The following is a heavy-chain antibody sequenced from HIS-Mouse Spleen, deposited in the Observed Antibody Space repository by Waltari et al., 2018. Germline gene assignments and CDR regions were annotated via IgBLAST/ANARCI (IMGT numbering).Heavy chain of an antibody. V-gene: IGHV3-43D*03. Sequence: EVQLVESGGVVVQPGGSLRLSCAASGFTFDDYAMHWVRQAPGQGLEWVSLISWEGGSIYYADSVKGRFTISRENSKNSLYLQMNSLRAEDTALYYCAKEGRKRVRGVMRAYYFDYWGQGTLVTVSS. CDR2: ISWEGGSI. CDR1: GFTFDDYA. CDR3: AKEGRKRVRGVMRAYYFDY. D-gene: IGHD3-10*01. J-gene: IGHJ4*02.